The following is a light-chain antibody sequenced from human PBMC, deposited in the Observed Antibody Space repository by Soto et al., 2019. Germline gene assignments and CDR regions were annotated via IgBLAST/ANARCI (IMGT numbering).Light chain of an antibody. CDR1: QSINNY. J-gene: IGKJ1*01. CDR3: QQYESFPRT. Sequence: DIQITQSPSTLSASVGDRVTITCRASQSINNYLAWYQQKPGKAPKLLIYKASTLESGVPSRFSGSGSGTEFTLSISSLQPDDFATYYCQQYESFPRTFGQGTKVEIK. CDR2: KAS. V-gene: IGKV1-5*03.